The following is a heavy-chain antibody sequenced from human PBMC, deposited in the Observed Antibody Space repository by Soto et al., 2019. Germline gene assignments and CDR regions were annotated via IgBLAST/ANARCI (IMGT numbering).Heavy chain of an antibody. Sequence: QVQLQESGPGLVKPSGTLSLTCAVSGGSISSSNWWSWVRQPPGKGLEWIGEIYHSGSTNYNPSLKSRVTISVDKFKNHFSLKLSSVTSSDTAVYYCARHWWISSWSTLDYWGQGTLVTVSS. D-gene: IGHD6-13*01. CDR1: GGSISSSNW. J-gene: IGHJ4*02. CDR2: IYHSGST. V-gene: IGHV4-4*02. CDR3: ARHWWISSWSTLDY.